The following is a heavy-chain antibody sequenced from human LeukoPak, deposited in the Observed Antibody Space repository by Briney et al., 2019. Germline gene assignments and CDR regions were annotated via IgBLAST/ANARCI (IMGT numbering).Heavy chain of an antibody. CDR1: EFTFSRYG. CDR3: AKDHVSGRRDFWGDYDY. Sequence: GGSLRLSCIRSEFTFSRYGMHWVRQAPGKGLEWVAFIQYDGNDKKYADSVKGRFTISRDNSNDTLYLQMNSVTPDDTALYYCAKDHVSGRRDFWGDYDYWCQGTLVTVSS. D-gene: IGHD3-16*01. CDR2: IQYDGNDK. J-gene: IGHJ4*02. V-gene: IGHV3-30*02.